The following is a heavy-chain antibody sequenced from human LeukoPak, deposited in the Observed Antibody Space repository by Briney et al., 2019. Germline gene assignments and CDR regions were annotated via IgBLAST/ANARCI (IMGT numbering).Heavy chain of an antibody. CDR3: ARGPLSERFGGMDV. CDR1: GGTFSSYA. V-gene: IGHV1-69*04. CDR2: IIPILGIA. J-gene: IGHJ6*02. D-gene: IGHD1-1*01. Sequence: SVKVSCKASGGTFSSYAISWVRQAPGQGLEWMGRIIPILGIASYAQKFQGRVTITADKSTSTAYMELSSLRSEDTAVYYCARGPLSERFGGMDVWGQGTTVTVSS.